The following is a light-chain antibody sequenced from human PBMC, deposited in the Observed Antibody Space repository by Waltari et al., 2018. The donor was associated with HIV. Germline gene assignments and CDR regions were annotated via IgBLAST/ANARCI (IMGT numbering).Light chain of an antibody. J-gene: IGLJ2*01. CDR3: QAWDSSTVV. CDR1: KLGDKY. CDR2: QDS. V-gene: IGLV3-1*01. Sequence: SYELTQPPSVSVSPGQTASITCSGDKLGDKYAYWYQQKPGQSPVLVIYQDSKRPSGIPERFSGSNTGNTATLTISGTQAMEEADYYCQAWDSSTVVFGGGTKLTV.